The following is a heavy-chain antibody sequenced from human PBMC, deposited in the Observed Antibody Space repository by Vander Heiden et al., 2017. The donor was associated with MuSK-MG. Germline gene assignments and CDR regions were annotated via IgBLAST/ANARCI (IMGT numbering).Heavy chain of an antibody. CDR2: IYHSGST. V-gene: IGHV4-38-2*02. J-gene: IGHJ4*02. CDR3: ARGGRGLQFLEWFFDY. CDR1: GYSISSGYY. Sequence: QVQLQESGPGLVKPSETLSLTCTVSGYSISSGYYWGWIRQPPGKGLEWIGSIYHSGSTYYNPSLKSRVTISVDTSKNQFSLKLSSVTAADTAVYYCARGGRGLQFLEWFFDYWGQGTLVTVSS. D-gene: IGHD3-3*01.